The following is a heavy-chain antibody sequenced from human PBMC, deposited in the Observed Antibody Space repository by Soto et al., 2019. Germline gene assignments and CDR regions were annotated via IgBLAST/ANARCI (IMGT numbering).Heavy chain of an antibody. Sequence: SETLSLTCTVTGGSISRYYWSWIRQPPGKGLEWIGHIFDSGSTYYNPSLKSRLTISVDTSKNQFSLRLSSVTAADTAVYYCAREIMPLTNDWYFDLWGRGTLVTVSS. CDR1: GGSISRYY. D-gene: IGHD2-8*01. CDR2: IFDSGST. J-gene: IGHJ2*01. V-gene: IGHV4-59*12. CDR3: AREIMPLTNDWYFDL.